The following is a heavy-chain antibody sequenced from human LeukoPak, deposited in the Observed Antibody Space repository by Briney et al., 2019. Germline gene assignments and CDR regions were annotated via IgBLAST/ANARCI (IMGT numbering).Heavy chain of an antibody. V-gene: IGHV1-2*02. CDR3: ARAVGVVVPAAMGP. CDR1: GYTFTGYY. D-gene: IGHD2-2*01. J-gene: IGHJ5*02. CDR2: INPNSGGT. Sequence: ASAKVSCKASGYTFTGYYMHWVRQAPGQGLEWMGWINPNSGGTNYAQKFQGRVTMTRDTSISTAYMELSRLRSDGTAVYYCARAVGVVVPAAMGPWGQGTLVTVSS.